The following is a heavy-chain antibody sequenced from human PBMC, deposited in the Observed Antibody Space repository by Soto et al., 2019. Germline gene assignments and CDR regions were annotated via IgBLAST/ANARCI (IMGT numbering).Heavy chain of an antibody. Sequence: GGSLRLSCAASGFTFSSYSMNWVRQAPGKGLEWVSYISSSSSTIYYADSVKGRFTISRDNAKNSLYLQMDSLRSDDTAVYYCVRSLNGDPTTRLSRWGQGTLVTVSS. CDR1: GFTFSSYS. J-gene: IGHJ4*02. D-gene: IGHD4-17*01. V-gene: IGHV3-48*01. CDR2: ISSSSSTI. CDR3: VRSLNGDPTTRLSR.